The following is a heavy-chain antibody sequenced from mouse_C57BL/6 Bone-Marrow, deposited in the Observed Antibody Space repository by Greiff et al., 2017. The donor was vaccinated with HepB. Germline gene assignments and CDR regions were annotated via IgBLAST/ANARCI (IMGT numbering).Heavy chain of an antibody. Sequence: EVQVVESGGGLVQPGGSLSLSCAASGFTFTDYYMSWVRQPPGKALAWLGFIRNKANGYTTEYSASVKGRFTISRDNSQSILYLPMNALRAEDSATYDCARSLYDYDAGFAYWGQGTLVTVSA. CDR3: ARSLYDYDAGFAY. V-gene: IGHV7-3*01. J-gene: IGHJ3*01. D-gene: IGHD2-4*01. CDR1: GFTFTDYY. CDR2: IRNKANGYTT.